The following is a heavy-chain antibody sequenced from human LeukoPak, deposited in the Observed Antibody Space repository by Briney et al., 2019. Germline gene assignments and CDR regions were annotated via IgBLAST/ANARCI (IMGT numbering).Heavy chain of an antibody. D-gene: IGHD3-22*01. CDR3: ARGWLVVHSSGFYNIDY. CDR2: INPSDGTT. CDR1: GYTLTSYY. J-gene: IGHJ4*02. V-gene: IGHV1-46*01. Sequence: ASVKVSCKAFGYTLTSYYMHCVRQVPGQGLEWTGIINPSDGTTRYAQKFQGRVTMTRDTSTSTVYMELSSLRSEDTAVYYCARGWLVVHSSGFYNIDYWGQGTLVTVSS.